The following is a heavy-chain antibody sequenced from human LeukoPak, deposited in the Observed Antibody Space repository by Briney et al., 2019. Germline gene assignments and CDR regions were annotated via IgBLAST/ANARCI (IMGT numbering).Heavy chain of an antibody. J-gene: IGHJ6*02. CDR1: GFTLSSYA. D-gene: IGHD3-10*01. Sequence: GGSLTLSCAASGFTLSSYAMNWVRQAPGKGLEWVSSISSSSSYIYYADSVKGRFTISRDNAKNSLYLQMNSLRAEDTAVYYCARDRNYYYGPMDVWGQGTTVTVSS. CDR2: ISSSSSYI. CDR3: ARDRNYYYGPMDV. V-gene: IGHV3-21*01.